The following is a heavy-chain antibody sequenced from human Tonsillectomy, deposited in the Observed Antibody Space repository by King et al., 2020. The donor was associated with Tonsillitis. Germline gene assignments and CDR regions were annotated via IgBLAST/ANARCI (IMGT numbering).Heavy chain of an antibody. D-gene: IGHD6-19*01. CDR1: GGSISSYY. CDR2: IYYSGST. CDR3: ARDSSIAVAEYYFDY. J-gene: IGHJ4*02. V-gene: IGHV4-59*01. Sequence: QLQESGPGLVKPSETLSLTCTVSGGSISSYYWSWIRQPPGKGLEWIGYIYYSGSTNYTPSLKSRVTISVDTSKNQFSLKLSSVTAADTAVYYCARDSSIAVAEYYFDYWGQGTLVTVSS.